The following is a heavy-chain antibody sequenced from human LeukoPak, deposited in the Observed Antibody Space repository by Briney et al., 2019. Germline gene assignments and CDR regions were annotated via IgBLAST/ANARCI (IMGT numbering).Heavy chain of an antibody. V-gene: IGHV3-48*03. D-gene: IGHD3-10*01. CDR1: GFTFSSYE. Sequence: GGSLRLSCAASGFTFSSYEMNWVRQAPGKGLEWVSYISSSGSTIYYADSVKGRFTISRDNAKNSLYLQMNSLRAEDTAVYYCARVVGFGEFVDYWGQGTLVTVSS. J-gene: IGHJ4*02. CDR3: ARVVGFGEFVDY. CDR2: ISSSGSTI.